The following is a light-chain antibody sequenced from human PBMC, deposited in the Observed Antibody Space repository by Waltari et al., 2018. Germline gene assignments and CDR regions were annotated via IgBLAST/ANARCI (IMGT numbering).Light chain of an antibody. J-gene: IGKJ1*01. Sequence: IHMTQSPSALSASVGDRVTISCRASQNIYNTLAWYQQKPGKAPKLLIYAASSLQSGIPSRFSGSGTGTDFALTISSLQLEDSAAYYCQHYYDNPPTFGQGTKVEIK. CDR1: QNIYNT. CDR2: AAS. V-gene: IGKV1-6*01. CDR3: QHYYDNPPT.